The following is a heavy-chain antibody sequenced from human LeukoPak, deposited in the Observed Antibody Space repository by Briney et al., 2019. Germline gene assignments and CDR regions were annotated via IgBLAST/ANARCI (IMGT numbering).Heavy chain of an antibody. V-gene: IGHV3-64D*06. D-gene: IGHD5-18*01. CDR3: VKGEIQLWPARGRGAFDY. Sequence: GGSLRLSCSASGFTFSSYAMHWVRQAPGKGLEYVSAISSNGGSTYYADSVKGRFTISRDNSKNTLYLQMSSLRAEDTAVYYCVKGEIQLWPARGRGAFDYWGQGTLVTVSS. J-gene: IGHJ4*02. CDR1: GFTFSSYA. CDR2: ISSNGGST.